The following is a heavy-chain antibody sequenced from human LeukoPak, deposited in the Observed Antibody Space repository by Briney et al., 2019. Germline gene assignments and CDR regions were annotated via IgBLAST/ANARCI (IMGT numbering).Heavy chain of an antibody. CDR2: ISSSSSYI. CDR1: GFTFSSYS. Sequence: GGSLRLSCAASGFTFSSYSMNWVRQAPGTGLEWVSSISSSSSYIYYADSVKGRFTISRDNAKNSLYLQMNSLRAEDTAVYYCARVATSSWYRPNYWGQGTLVTVSS. CDR3: ARVATSSWYRPNY. D-gene: IGHD6-13*01. V-gene: IGHV3-21*01. J-gene: IGHJ4*02.